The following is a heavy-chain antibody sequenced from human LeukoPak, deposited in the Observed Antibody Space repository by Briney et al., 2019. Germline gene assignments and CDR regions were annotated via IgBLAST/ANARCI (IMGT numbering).Heavy chain of an antibody. Sequence: PGGSLRLSCAASGFTVSSNYMSWVRQAPGKGLEWVSVIYSGGSTYYADSVKGRFTISRDNSKNTLYLQMSSLRAEDTAVYYCARAGLMVRGVIIGDYFDYWGQGTLVTVSS. CDR1: GFTVSSNY. J-gene: IGHJ4*02. CDR2: IYSGGST. CDR3: ARAGLMVRGVIIGDYFDY. V-gene: IGHV3-53*05. D-gene: IGHD3-10*01.